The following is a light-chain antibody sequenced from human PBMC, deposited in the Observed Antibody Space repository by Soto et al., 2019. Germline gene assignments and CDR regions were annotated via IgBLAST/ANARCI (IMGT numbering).Light chain of an antibody. Sequence: QSVLTQPPSVSGSPGQRVTISCTGSTSNLWAGYDVHWYQQVPGTAPKLLIYLNIQRPSGVPDRFSGSKSDTSASLAITGLQAEDEADYYCQSFDSGLTGSVFGTGTKLTVL. CDR1: TSNLWAGYD. V-gene: IGLV1-40*01. CDR2: LNI. CDR3: QSFDSGLTGSV. J-gene: IGLJ1*01.